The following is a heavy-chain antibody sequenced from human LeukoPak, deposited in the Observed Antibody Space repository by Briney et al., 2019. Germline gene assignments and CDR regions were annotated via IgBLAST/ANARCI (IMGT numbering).Heavy chain of an antibody. J-gene: IGHJ4*02. CDR1: GFTFDDYG. CDR2: ISWNSGSI. CDR3: AKGRPVVPDY. D-gene: IGHD2-15*01. V-gene: IGHV3-9*01. Sequence: GGSLRLPCAASGFTFDDYGMHWVRQAPGKGLEWVSGISWNSGSIGYADSVKGRFTISRDNAKNSLYLQMNSLRPEDTALYYCAKGRPVVPDYWGQGTLVTVSS.